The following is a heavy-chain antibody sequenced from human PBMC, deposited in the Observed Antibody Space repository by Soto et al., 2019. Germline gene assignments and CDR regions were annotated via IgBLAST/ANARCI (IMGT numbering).Heavy chain of an antibody. CDR2: IYYSGST. D-gene: IGHD3-22*01. CDR1: GGSISSYY. Sequence: PSETLSLTCTVSGGSISSYYWGWIRQPPGKGLEWIGYIYYSGSTNYNPSLKSRVTISVDTSKNQFSLKLSSVTAADTAVYYCARLDDYYDFSGYSEASYFYYFMVVGGEWTTVNVSS. V-gene: IGHV4-59*01. CDR3: ARLDDYYDFSGYSEASYFYYFMVV. J-gene: IGHJ6*04.